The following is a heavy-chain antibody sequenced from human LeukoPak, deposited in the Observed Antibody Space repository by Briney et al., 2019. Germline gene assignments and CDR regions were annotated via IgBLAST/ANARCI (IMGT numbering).Heavy chain of an antibody. J-gene: IGHJ6*03. V-gene: IGHV3-33*03. D-gene: IGHD1-14*01. Sequence: PGTSLRLSCVGSGFTFSRVGMQWVRQAPGKGLEWVAVIHNDGTMGQYADTVQGRFNISKDNSQDTLYLQMNGLRDDDTAVYYCAKEGEPFRGYLDVWGKGTTVIVSS. CDR1: GFTFSRVG. CDR3: AKEGEPFRGYLDV. CDR2: IHNDGTMG.